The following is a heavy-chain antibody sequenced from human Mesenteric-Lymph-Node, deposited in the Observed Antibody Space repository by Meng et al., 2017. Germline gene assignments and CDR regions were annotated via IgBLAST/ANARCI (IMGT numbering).Heavy chain of an antibody. CDR1: GGTFSSYA. D-gene: IGHD6-19*01. V-gene: IGHV1-8*03. CDR2: MNPNSGNT. Sequence: ASVKVSCKASGGTFSSYAISWVRQAPGQGLEWMGWMNPNSGNTGYAQKFQGRVTITRNTSISTAYMELSSLRSEDTAVYYCARGHKQWLVYYYYYYGMDVWGQGTTVTVSS. J-gene: IGHJ6*02. CDR3: ARGHKQWLVYYYYYYGMDV.